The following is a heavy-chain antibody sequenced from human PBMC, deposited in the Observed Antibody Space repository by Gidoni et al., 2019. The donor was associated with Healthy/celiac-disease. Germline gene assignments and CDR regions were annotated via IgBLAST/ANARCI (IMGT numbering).Heavy chain of an antibody. CDR2: INAGNGNT. CDR3: ARDGPLAVANGYFDL. Sequence: QVQLVQSGAEVKKPGASVKVSCKASGYTFTSYAMHWVRQAPGQRREWMGWINAGNGNTKYSQKCQGRVTITRDTSASTAYMELSSLRSEDTAVYYCARDGPLAVANGYFDLWGRGTLVTVSS. V-gene: IGHV1-3*01. J-gene: IGHJ2*01. D-gene: IGHD6-19*01. CDR1: GYTFTSYA.